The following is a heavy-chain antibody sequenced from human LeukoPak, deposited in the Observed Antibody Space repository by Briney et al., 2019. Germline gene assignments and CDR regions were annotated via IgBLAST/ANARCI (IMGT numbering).Heavy chain of an antibody. CDR2: SNPSGVGT. CDR1: GYTFTSYY. D-gene: IGHD2-8*02. J-gene: IGHJ4*03. CDR3: AREESGGYFDY. V-gene: IGHV1-46*01. Sequence: ASVKVSCKASGYTFTSYYMHWVRQAPGQGLEWMGVSNPSGVGTNYAQTFQGKVTMTRDTSTTTVYMELSSLRAEDTAVYYCAREESGGYFDYWGHRTLVTVSS.